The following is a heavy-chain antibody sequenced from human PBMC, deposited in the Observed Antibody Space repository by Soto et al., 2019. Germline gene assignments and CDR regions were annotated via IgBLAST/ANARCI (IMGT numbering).Heavy chain of an antibody. J-gene: IGHJ6*02. CDR2: IIPILGIA. D-gene: IGHD4-17*01. CDR1: RGTFSSYT. CDR3: ARLSVTDYYYYGMDV. Sequence: QVQLVQSGAEVKKPGSSVKVSCKASRGTFSSYTISWVRQAPGQGLEWMGRIIPILGIANYAQKFQGRVTITADQSTSTAYMELSSLRSEDTAVYYCARLSVTDYYYYGMDVWGQGTTVTVSS. V-gene: IGHV1-69*02.